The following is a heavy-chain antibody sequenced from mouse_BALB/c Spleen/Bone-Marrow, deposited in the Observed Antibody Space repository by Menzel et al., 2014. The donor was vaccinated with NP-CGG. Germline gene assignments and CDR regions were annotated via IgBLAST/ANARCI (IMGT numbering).Heavy chain of an antibody. D-gene: IGHD2-1*01. V-gene: IGHV1-80*01. CDR3: ARTGNLAWFAY. CDR1: GYAFSSYW. CDR2: IYPGDGDT. Sequence: QVQLQQSGAELVRPGSSVKISCKASGYAFSSYWMNWVKQRPGQGLEWIGQIYPGDGDTNYNGKFKGKATLTADKSSSTAYMQLSSLTSGDSAVYFCARTGNLAWFAYWGQGTLVTVSA. J-gene: IGHJ3*01.